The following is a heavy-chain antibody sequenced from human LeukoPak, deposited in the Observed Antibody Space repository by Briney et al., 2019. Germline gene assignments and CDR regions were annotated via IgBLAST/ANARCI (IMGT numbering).Heavy chain of an antibody. Sequence: GGSLRLSCAASGFTVSSNYMRWVHQAPGKGLEWVSIIYSGGSTSFPDSVKGRFTISRDNSKNTLYLQMKSLRAEDTAVYYCARDKSSPHAFDIWGQGTMVTVSS. CDR1: GFTVSSNY. V-gene: IGHV3-53*01. CDR2: IYSGGST. J-gene: IGHJ3*02. CDR3: ARDKSSPHAFDI.